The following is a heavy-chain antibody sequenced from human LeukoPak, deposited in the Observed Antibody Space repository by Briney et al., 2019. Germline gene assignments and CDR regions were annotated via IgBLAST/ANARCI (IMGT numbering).Heavy chain of an antibody. Sequence: GGSLTLSCAASGFTFSSYGMHWVRQAPGKGLEWVAFIRYDGSNKYYADSVKGRFTISRDNSKTTLYLQMNSLRAEDTAVYYCAKDTMAPKAGFDPWGQGTLVTVSS. D-gene: IGHD5-12*01. J-gene: IGHJ5*02. V-gene: IGHV3-30*02. CDR3: AKDTMAPKAGFDP. CDR1: GFTFSSYG. CDR2: IRYDGSNK.